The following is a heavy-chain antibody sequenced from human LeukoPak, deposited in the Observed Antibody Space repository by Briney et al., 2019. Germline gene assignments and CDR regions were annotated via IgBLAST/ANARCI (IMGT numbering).Heavy chain of an antibody. CDR2: INPNSGGT. V-gene: IGHV1-2*02. D-gene: IGHD1-20*01. J-gene: IGHJ6*03. CDR3: ARVQAITGTIGYYYYYMDV. CDR1: GYTFTSYG. Sequence: ASVKVSCKASGYTFTSYGISWVRQAPGQGLEWMGWINPNSGGTNYAQKFQGRVTMTRDTSISTAYMELSRLRSDDTAVYYCARVQAITGTIGYYYYYMDVWGKGTTVTVSS.